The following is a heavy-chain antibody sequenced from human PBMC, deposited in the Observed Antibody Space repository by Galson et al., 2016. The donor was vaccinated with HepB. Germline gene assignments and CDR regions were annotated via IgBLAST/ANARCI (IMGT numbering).Heavy chain of an antibody. CDR3: ARDLSY. CDR2: THPGGTA. J-gene: IGHJ4*02. V-gene: IGHV3-53*01. Sequence: SLRLSCAASGFTISSNYVSWVRQAPGKGLEYISVTHPGGTAYFADALKGRFIVSGDNSKNTLYLQMHSLRAEDTAVYYCARDLSYWGQGTLVTVSS. CDR1: GFTISSNY.